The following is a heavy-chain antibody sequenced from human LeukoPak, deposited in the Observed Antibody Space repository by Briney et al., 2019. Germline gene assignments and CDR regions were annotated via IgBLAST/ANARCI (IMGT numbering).Heavy chain of an antibody. J-gene: IGHJ2*01. CDR3: ATDRSVAGNWYFDL. V-gene: IGHV1-2*02. CDR2: INPNSGGT. CDR1: GYTFTGYY. D-gene: IGHD6-19*01. Sequence: ASVKVSCKASGYTFTGYYMHWVRQAPGQGLEWMGWINPNSGGTNYAQKFQGRVTMTRDTSISTAYMELSSLRSEDTAVYYCATDRSVAGNWYFDLWGRGTLVTVSS.